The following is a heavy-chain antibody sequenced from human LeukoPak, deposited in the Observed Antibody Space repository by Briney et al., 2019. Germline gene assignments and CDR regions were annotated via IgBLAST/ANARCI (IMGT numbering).Heavy chain of an antibody. CDR2: IHYGGST. D-gene: IGHD4-23*01. CDR3: ARDPTAVTRDYYYYGMDV. CDR1: GGSISDGDYN. Sequence: SETLSLTCTVSGGSISDGDYNWSWIRQPPGKGLEWIGFIHYGGSTFYSPSLRGRVTISIDTSKNQFSLKLSSVTAADTAVYYCARDPTAVTRDYYYYGMDVWGQGTTVTVSS. V-gene: IGHV4-30-4*02. J-gene: IGHJ6*02.